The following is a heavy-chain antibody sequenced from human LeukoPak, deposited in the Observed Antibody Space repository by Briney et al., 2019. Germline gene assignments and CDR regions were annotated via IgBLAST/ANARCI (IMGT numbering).Heavy chain of an antibody. D-gene: IGHD6-19*01. CDR3: ARDHSSGWFGFDY. CDR2: IYYSGST. Sequence: SEILSLTCTVSGGSISSYYWSWIRQPPGKGLEWIGYIYYSGSTNYNPSLKSRVTISVDTSKNQFSLKLSSVTAADTAVYYCARDHSSGWFGFDYWGQGTLVTVSS. CDR1: GGSISSYY. J-gene: IGHJ4*02. V-gene: IGHV4-59*01.